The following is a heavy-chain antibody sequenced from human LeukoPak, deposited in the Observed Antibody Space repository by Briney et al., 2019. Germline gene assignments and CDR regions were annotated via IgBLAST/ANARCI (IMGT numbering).Heavy chain of an antibody. CDR2: INPNSGGT. D-gene: IGHD3-22*01. CDR3: ARGFEANYYDSSGYYYPPPLYYFDY. J-gene: IGHJ4*02. CDR1: GYTFTGYY. Sequence: ASVKVSCKASGYTFTGYYMHWVRQAPGQGLEWMGWINPNSGGTNYARKFQGRVTMTRDTSISTVYMELSRLRSDDTAVYYCARGFEANYYDSSGYYYPPPLYYFDYWGQGTLVTVSS. V-gene: IGHV1-2*02.